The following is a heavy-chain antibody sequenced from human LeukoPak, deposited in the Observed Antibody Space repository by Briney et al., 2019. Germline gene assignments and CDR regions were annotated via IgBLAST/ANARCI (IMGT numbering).Heavy chain of an antibody. CDR2: IYYSGST. J-gene: IGHJ4*02. CDR1: GGSVSSGSYY. CDR3: ARDRREYYGSGSYSTN. D-gene: IGHD3-10*01. Sequence: SETLSLTCTVSGGSVSSGSYYWSWIRQPPGKGLEWIGYIYYSGSTNYNPSLKSRVTISVDTSKNQFSLKLGSVTAADTAVYYCARDRREYYGSGSYSTNWGQGTLITVSS. V-gene: IGHV4-61*01.